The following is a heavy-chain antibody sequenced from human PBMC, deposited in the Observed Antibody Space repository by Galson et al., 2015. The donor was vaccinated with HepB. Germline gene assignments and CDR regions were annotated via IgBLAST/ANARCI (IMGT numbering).Heavy chain of an antibody. CDR1: GFTFSSYS. V-gene: IGHV3-21*01. Sequence: SLRLSCAASGFTFSSYSMNWVRQAPGKGLEWVSSISSSSSYIYYADSVKGRFTISRDNAKNSLYLQMNSLRAEDTAVYYCARDAAWMHAFDIWGQGTMVTVSS. D-gene: IGHD5-12*01. J-gene: IGHJ3*02. CDR2: ISSSSSYI. CDR3: ARDAAWMHAFDI.